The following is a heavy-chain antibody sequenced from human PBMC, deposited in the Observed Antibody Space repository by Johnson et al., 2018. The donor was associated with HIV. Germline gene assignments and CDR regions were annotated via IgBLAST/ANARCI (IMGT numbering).Heavy chain of an antibody. CDR3: ARVMGATQVMGAFDI. Sequence: QVQLVESGGGLVQPGGSLRLSCSASGFSVSSNYMSWVRQAPGKGLAWVAVISFDGSNKYYAASVKGRFTISRDNSKNTLYLQMNSLRAEDTAVYYCARVMGATQVMGAFDIWGQGTMVTVSS. D-gene: IGHD1-26*01. CDR2: ISFDGSNK. V-gene: IGHV3-30*03. J-gene: IGHJ3*02. CDR1: GFSVSSNY.